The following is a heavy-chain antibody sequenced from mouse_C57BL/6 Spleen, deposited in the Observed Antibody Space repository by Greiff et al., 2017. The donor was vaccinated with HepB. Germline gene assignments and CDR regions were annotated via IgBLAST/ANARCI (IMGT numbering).Heavy chain of an antibody. CDR3: AREDYGNAMDY. Sequence: QVQLQQPGAELVRPGSSVKLSCKASGYTFTSYWMDWVKQRPGQGLEWIGNIYPSDSETHYNQKFKDKATLTVDKSSSTAYMQLSSLTSEASAVYYCAREDYGNAMDYWGQGTSVTVSS. CDR1: GYTFTSYW. J-gene: IGHJ4*01. D-gene: IGHD1-1*01. V-gene: IGHV1-61*01. CDR2: IYPSDSET.